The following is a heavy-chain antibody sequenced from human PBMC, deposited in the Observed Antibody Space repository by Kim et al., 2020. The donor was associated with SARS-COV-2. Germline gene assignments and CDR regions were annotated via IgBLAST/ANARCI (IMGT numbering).Heavy chain of an antibody. D-gene: IGHD2-15*01. CDR2: IYYSGST. V-gene: IGHV4-61*01. J-gene: IGHJ5*02. CDR3: ARVGRLGYCSGGSCYTNWFDP. CDR1: GGSVSSGSYY. Sequence: SETLSLTCTVSGGSVSSGSYYWSWIRQPPGKGLEWIGYIYYSGSTNYNPSLKSRVTISVDTSKNQFSLKLSSVTAADTAVYYCARVGRLGYCSGGSCYTNWFDPWGQGTLVTVSS.